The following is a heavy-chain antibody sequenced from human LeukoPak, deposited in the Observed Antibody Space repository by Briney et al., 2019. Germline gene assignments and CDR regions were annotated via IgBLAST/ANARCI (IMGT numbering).Heavy chain of an antibody. V-gene: IGHV4-39*01. CDR1: GGSISSYY. D-gene: IGHD6-13*01. CDR3: ARRVATAGDY. J-gene: IGHJ4*02. Sequence: ETLSLTCTVSGGSISSYYWSWIRQPPGKGLEWIGSIYYSGSTYYNPSLKSRVSISVDTSKNQFSLKLSSVIAADTAVYYCARRVATAGDYWGQGTLVTVSS. CDR2: IYYSGST.